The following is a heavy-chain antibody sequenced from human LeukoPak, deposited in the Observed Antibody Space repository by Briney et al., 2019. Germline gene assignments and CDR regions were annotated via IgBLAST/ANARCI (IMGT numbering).Heavy chain of an antibody. D-gene: IGHD1-1*01. J-gene: IGHJ4*02. CDR2: ISYDGSNK. Sequence: GGSLRLSCAASGFTFSSYAMHWVRQAPGKGLEWVAVISYDGSNKYYADSVKGRFTISRDNSKNTLYLQMNSLRAEGTAVYYCARAPRPTGTLFDYWGQGTLATVSS. CDR1: GFTFSSYA. CDR3: ARAPRPTGTLFDY. V-gene: IGHV3-30*04.